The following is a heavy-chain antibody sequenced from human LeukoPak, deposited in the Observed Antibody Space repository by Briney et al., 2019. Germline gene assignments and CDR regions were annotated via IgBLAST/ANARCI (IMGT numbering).Heavy chain of an antibody. J-gene: IGHJ6*03. CDR3: ARVRPFGVRPDYMDV. CDR1: GGSISSGSYY. V-gene: IGHV4-61*02. Sequence: SQTLSLACTVSGGSISSGSYYWSWIRQPAGKGLEWIGRIHTSGSTNYNPSLKSRVTMSVDTSKNQFSLKVSSVTAADTAIYYCARVRPFGVRPDYMDVWGKGTTVTVSS. D-gene: IGHD3-10*01. CDR2: IHTSGST.